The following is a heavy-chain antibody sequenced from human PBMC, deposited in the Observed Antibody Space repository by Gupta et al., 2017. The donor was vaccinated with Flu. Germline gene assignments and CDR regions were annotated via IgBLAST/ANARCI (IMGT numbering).Heavy chain of an antibody. CDR3: AKGYCRSSACYYFDY. CDR2: ISGSGGTT. D-gene: IGHD2-2*01. J-gene: IGHJ4*02. Sequence: EVQLLESGGGLLQPGGSLRLSCTASGFTFSSYAMSWVRQAPGKGLEWVSVISGSGGTTHYADSVKGRFTISRDNSKNTLDLQMNSLRAEDTAVYYCAKGYCRSSACYYFDYWGQGTLVTVSS. V-gene: IGHV3-23*01. CDR1: GFTFSSYA.